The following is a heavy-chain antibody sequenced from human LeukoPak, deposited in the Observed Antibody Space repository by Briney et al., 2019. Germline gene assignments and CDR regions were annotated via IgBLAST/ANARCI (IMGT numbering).Heavy chain of an antibody. D-gene: IGHD3-9*01. J-gene: IGHJ4*02. Sequence: GASVKVSCKASGYTFTSYAMHWVRQAPGQRLEWMGWINAGNGNTKYSQKFQGRVTITRDTSASTAYMELSSLRSEDTAVYYCARDRGLYDILTGYPAYPGYFDYWGQGTLVTVSS. CDR3: ARDRGLYDILTGYPAYPGYFDY. CDR1: GYTFTSYA. CDR2: INAGNGNT. V-gene: IGHV1-3*01.